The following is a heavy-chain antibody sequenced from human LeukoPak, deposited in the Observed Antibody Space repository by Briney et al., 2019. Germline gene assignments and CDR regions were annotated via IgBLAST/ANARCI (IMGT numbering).Heavy chain of an antibody. CDR3: ARSPHILTGENFDY. J-gene: IGHJ4*02. D-gene: IGHD3-9*01. Sequence: LLKLSCKPSGSTFTGSFMHWVGQSPGQGLEGLGWINPNSGGTNYAQKFQGRVTMTRDTSISTAYMELSRLRSDDTAVYYCARSPHILTGENFDYWGQGTLVTVSS. CDR2: INPNSGGT. V-gene: IGHV1-2*02. CDR1: GSTFTGSF.